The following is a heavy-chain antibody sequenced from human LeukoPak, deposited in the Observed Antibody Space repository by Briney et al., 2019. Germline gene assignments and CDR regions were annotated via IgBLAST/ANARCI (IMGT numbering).Heavy chain of an antibody. V-gene: IGHV3-33*01. CDR3: ARTLDDSSGYYNGLGSTPVDY. D-gene: IGHD3-22*01. CDR1: GFTFSSYG. Sequence: GGSLILSCAASGFTFSSYGMHWVRQAPGKGLEWVAVIWYDGSNKYYADSVKGRFTISRDNSKNTLYLQMNSLRAEDTAVYYCARTLDDSSGYYNGLGSTPVDYWGQGTLVTASS. J-gene: IGHJ4*02. CDR2: IWYDGSNK.